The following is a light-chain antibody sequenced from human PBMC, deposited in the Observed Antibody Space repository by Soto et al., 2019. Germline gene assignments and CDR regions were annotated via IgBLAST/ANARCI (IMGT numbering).Light chain of an antibody. V-gene: IGKV1-5*01. CDR3: QQYNSYSEA. CDR2: NAS. CDR1: QSISYC. J-gene: IGKJ1*01. Sequence: DITMSQSPSTLSASVGDRVTIHCRASQSISYCLAWYRQKAGKAPKLLVYNASRLDTGVPARFSGSGSATEFTLTNSGLQAGDSATYCRQQYNSYSEAFGQGTKVDVK.